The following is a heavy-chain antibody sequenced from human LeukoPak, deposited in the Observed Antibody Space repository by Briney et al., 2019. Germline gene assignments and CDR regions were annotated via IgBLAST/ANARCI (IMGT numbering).Heavy chain of an antibody. D-gene: IGHD6-19*01. CDR1: GYTFTNYY. J-gene: IGHJ5*02. CDR2: INPNSGGI. Sequence: ASVKVSCKASGYTFTNYYIHWVRQAPGQGLEWMGWINPNSGGINYAQKFQGRVTMTRDTSISTAYMELSRLRSDDTAVYYCARDLVAGTGNWFDPWGQGTLVTVSS. V-gene: IGHV1-2*02. CDR3: ARDLVAGTGNWFDP.